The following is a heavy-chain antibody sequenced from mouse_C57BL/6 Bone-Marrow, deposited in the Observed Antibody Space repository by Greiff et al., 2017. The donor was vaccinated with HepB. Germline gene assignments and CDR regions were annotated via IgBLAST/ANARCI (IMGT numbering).Heavy chain of an antibody. V-gene: IGHV1-72*01. CDR1: GYTFTSYW. J-gene: IGHJ4*01. Sequence: QVHVKQPGAELVKPGASVKLSCKASGYTFTSYWMHWVKQRPGRGLEWIGRIDPNSGGTKYNEKFKSKATLTVDKPSSTAYMQLSSLTSEDSAVYYCASLIYYDPVGYAMDYWGQGTSVTVSS. CDR3: ASLIYYDPVGYAMDY. D-gene: IGHD2-4*01. CDR2: IDPNSGGT.